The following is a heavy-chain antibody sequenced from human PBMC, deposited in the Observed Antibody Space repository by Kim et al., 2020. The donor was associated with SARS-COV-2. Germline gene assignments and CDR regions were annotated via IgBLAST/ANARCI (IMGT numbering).Heavy chain of an antibody. CDR2: SGGRT. Sequence: SGGRTYDAGSVRARFTVSRDNSKNTLFLQMNSLRAEDTAIYYCAKGWNYWGQGTLVTVSS. D-gene: IGHD2-15*01. V-gene: IGHV3-23*01. CDR3: AKGWNY. J-gene: IGHJ4*02.